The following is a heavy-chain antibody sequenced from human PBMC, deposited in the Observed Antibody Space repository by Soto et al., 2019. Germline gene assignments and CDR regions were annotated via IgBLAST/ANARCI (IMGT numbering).Heavy chain of an antibody. J-gene: IGHJ3*02. CDR1: GYGFTSHA. V-gene: IGHV1-3*04. CDR2: VNTETGGT. D-gene: IGHD3-10*01. Sequence: QVQLVQSATEVKKPGASVQLSCRASGYGFTSHAVHWMRQAPGQSLEWLGGVNTETGGTKYSQQLQGRLTITRDTTANTVYMDLSKLRYAHTAIYYCTREYGSGKYYKAFDIWGQGTMVTVSS. CDR3: TREYGSGKYYKAFDI.